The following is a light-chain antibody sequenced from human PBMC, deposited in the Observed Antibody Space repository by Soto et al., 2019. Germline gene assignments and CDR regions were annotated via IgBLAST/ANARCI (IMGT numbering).Light chain of an antibody. V-gene: IGKV3-15*01. CDR1: QSVSSN. CDR3: QQYNNWPPL. J-gene: IGKJ3*01. CDR2: GAS. Sequence: EIVMTQSPATLSVSPGERATLSCRASQSVSSNLAWYQQKPGQAPRLLIYGASTRATGIPARFSGSGSGTDFTLTISSLQSEDFATYYCQQYNNWPPLFGPGTKVDIK.